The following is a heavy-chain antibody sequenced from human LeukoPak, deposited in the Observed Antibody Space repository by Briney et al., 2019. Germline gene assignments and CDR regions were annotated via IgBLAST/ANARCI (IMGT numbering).Heavy chain of an antibody. D-gene: IGHD4-23*01. CDR1: GFTFSSYS. J-gene: IGHJ6*02. Sequence: PGGSLRLSCAASGFTFSSYSMNWVRQAPGKGLEWVSYIGSSSSTIYYADSVKGRFTISRDNAKNSLYLQMNSLRDEDTAVYYCARDEPRVGYYGMDVWGQGTTVTVSS. V-gene: IGHV3-48*02. CDR3: ARDEPRVGYYGMDV. CDR2: IGSSSSTI.